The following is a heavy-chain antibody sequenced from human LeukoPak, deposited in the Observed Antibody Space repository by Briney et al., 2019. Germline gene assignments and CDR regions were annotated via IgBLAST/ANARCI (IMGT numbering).Heavy chain of an antibody. D-gene: IGHD4-11*01. Sequence: GGSLRLSCAASGFTFTTYEMNWVRQAPGKGLEWVSRINSDGSNTNYADSVKGRFTISRDNAKNTLYLQMNSLTAEDTAVYYCARDRVTTVSTCPDYWGQGTLVTVSS. CDR1: GFTFTTYE. J-gene: IGHJ4*02. V-gene: IGHV3-74*01. CDR2: INSDGSNT. CDR3: ARDRVTTVSTCPDY.